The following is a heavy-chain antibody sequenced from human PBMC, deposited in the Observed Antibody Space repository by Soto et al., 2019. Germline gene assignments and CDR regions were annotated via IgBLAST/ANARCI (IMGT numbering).Heavy chain of an antibody. V-gene: IGHV1-3*01. Sequence: QVQLVQSGAEVKKPGASVKVSCKASGYTFTSYAMNWVRQAPGQRLEWMGWISAGNGNTKYSQKFQGRVTMTTDTSASTAYMKLTSLRAGDTAVFYFARALGADYGGQGTLVTVSS. CDR3: ARALGADY. CDR1: GYTFTSYA. J-gene: IGHJ4*02. D-gene: IGHD1-26*01. CDR2: ISAGNGNT.